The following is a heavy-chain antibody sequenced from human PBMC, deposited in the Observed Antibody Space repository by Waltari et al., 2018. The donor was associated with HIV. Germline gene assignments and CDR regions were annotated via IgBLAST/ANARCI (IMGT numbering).Heavy chain of an antibody. Sequence: EVQLVQSGAEVKKPGESLKISCKGSGYSFTSHGIGWVRQMPGNCLEWMGIIDPGDSTNSYRPSCQGQVTISAYNSSITAYLQWSSLKASDTAMYYCARRLLDTAPLSDGMDVWGQGTTVTVSS. V-gene: IGHV5-51*01. CDR1: GYSFTSHG. CDR3: ARRLLDTAPLSDGMDV. CDR2: IDPGDSTN. J-gene: IGHJ6*02. D-gene: IGHD5-18*01.